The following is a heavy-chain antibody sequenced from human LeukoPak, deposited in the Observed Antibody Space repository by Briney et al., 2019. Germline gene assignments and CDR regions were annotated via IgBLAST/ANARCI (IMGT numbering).Heavy chain of an antibody. D-gene: IGHD3-10*02. CDR3: AELGITMIGGV. V-gene: IGHV3-48*04. J-gene: IGHJ6*04. CDR2: ISSSGSTI. Sequence: QSGGSLRFSCVASGFTFSSFSMNWVRQAQGKGLEWVSYISSSGSTIYYADSVKGRFTISRDNAKNSLYLQMNSLRAEDTAVYYCAELGITMIGGVWGKGTTVTISS. CDR1: GFTFSSFS.